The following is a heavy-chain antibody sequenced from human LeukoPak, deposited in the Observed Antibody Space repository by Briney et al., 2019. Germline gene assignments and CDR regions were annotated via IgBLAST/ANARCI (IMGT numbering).Heavy chain of an antibody. CDR1: GFTFSSYW. J-gene: IGHJ4*02. Sequence: GGSLRLSCAASGFTFSSYWMSWVRQAPGKGLEWVANIKQDGSEKYYVDSVKGRFTISRDNAKNSLYLQMNSLRAEDTAVYYCASQAAGSGSYYYCFDYWGQGTLVTVSS. V-gene: IGHV3-7*01. CDR3: ASQAAGSGSYYYCFDY. D-gene: IGHD1-26*01. CDR2: IKQDGSEK.